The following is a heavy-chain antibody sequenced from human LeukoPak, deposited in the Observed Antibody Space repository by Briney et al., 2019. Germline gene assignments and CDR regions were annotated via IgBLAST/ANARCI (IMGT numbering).Heavy chain of an antibody. CDR1: GFILSNYV. CDR2: IRNDVYRK. D-gene: IGHD3-3*01. V-gene: IGHV3-30*02. CDR3: AKDVSGQAY. Sequence: GGSLRLSCTASGFILSNYVMHWVRQAPGEGLEWLALIRNDVYRKHYADSVKGRFTISRDIFKNTLYLQMNNLRPEDTAVYYCAKDVSGQAYWGQGTLLTVSS. J-gene: IGHJ4*02.